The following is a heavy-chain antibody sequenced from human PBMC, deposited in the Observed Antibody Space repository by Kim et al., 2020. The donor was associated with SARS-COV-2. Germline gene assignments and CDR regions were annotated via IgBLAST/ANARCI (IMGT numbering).Heavy chain of an antibody. CDR3: AGARLRWGLGYFDL. J-gene: IGHJ2*01. D-gene: IGHD4-17*01. V-gene: IGHV4-59*01. Sequence: NPALRSRVTISVDTSKNQFSLKLSSVTAADTAVYYCAGARLRWGLGYFDLWGRGTLVTVSS.